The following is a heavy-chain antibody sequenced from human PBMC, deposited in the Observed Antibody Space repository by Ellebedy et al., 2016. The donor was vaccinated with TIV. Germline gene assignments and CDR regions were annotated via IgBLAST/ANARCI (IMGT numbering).Heavy chain of an antibody. CDR3: ARRGSYGDYAVQINSWFDT. V-gene: IGHV3-7*01. D-gene: IGHD4-17*01. CDR2: IYQDGGVQ. Sequence: PGGSLRLSCAASGFSFRSYWMSWVRQAPGKGLEWLATIYQDGGVQYYVDSVKGRFTFSRDNADNSLFLQMNSLRAEDTAVYYCARRGSYGDYAVQINSWFDTWGRGTLVTVSS. J-gene: IGHJ5*02. CDR1: GFSFRSYW.